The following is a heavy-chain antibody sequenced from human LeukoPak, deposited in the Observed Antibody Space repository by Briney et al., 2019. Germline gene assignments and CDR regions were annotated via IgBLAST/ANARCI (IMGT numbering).Heavy chain of an antibody. D-gene: IGHD2-8*01. Sequence: ASVKVSCKASGYTFTGYYMHWVRQAPGQGLEWMGWINPNSGGTNYAQKFQGRVTMTRDTSISTAYMELSRLRSDDTAVYYCARGRVLMVYATDYWGQGTLVTVSS. CDR2: INPNSGGT. J-gene: IGHJ4*02. CDR1: GYTFTGYY. CDR3: ARGRVLMVYATDY. V-gene: IGHV1-2*02.